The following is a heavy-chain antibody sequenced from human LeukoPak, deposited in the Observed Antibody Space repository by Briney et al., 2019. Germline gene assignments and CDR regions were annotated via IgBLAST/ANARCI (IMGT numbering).Heavy chain of an antibody. V-gene: IGHV4-39*01. CDR2: MYYGGT. D-gene: IGHD2-8*01. J-gene: IGHJ4*02. CDR3: ASRYCPNINCHLIGAF. CDR1: GGPVGSSAYY. Sequence: SETLSLTCSVSGGPVGSSAYYWGWIPQPPGKGLEWIGSMYYGGTAYNPSLRSRAIVTVDTSKTQFSLQLSSVTAADTGVYYCASRYCPNINCHLIGAFWGQGTLVTVSA.